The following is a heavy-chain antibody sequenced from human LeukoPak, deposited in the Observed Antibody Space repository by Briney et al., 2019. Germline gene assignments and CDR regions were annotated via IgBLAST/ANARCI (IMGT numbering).Heavy chain of an antibody. V-gene: IGHV4-34*01. J-gene: IGHJ4*02. D-gene: IGHD2-2*01. CDR1: GGSFSGYY. CDR2: NNHSGST. Sequence: SETLSLTCAVYGGSFSGYYWSWIRQPPGKGLEWIGENNHSGSTNYNPSLKSRVTISVDTSKNQFSLKLSSVTAADTAVYYCARPSKRKYCSSTSCRFGYFDYWGQGTLVTVSS. CDR3: ARPSKRKYCSSTSCRFGYFDY.